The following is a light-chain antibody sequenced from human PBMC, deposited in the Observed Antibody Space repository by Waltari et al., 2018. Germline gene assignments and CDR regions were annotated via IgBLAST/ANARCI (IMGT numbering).Light chain of an antibody. Sequence: SSELTQPPSVSVSPGQTARITCSGHALPRKYSYWFQQKSGQDPRLVIYEDTKRPSGIPEGFAGSSSGTVATWTITGDEVDDEADYYCYSSDSTGLRVFGGGTTVVVL. CDR1: ALPRKY. V-gene: IGLV3-10*01. CDR2: EDT. CDR3: YSSDSTGLRV. J-gene: IGLJ1*01.